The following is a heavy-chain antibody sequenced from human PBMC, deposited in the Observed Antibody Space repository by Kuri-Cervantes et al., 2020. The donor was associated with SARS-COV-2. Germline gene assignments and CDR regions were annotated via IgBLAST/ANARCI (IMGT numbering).Heavy chain of an antibody. D-gene: IGHD1-1*01. V-gene: IGHV3-69-1*01. CDR1: GFTFSDYY. J-gene: IGHJ4*02. CDR2: ISSSSTI. Sequence: LSLTCAASGFTFSDYYMNWVRQAPGKGLEWVSSISSSSTIYYADSVKGRFTISRDDAKNSLYLQMNSLRAEDTAVYYRVRDGDHWNFDYWGQGTLVTVSS. CDR3: VRDGDHWNFDY.